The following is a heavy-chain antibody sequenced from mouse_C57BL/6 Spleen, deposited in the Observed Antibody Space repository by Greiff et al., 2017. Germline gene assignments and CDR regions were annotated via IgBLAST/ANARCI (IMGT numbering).Heavy chain of an antibody. CDR2: IDPSDSYT. CDR3: ARGGGPYYSYAMDY. Sequence: VQLQQPGAELVKPGASVKLSCKASGYTFTSYWMQWVKQRPGQGLEWIGEIDPSDSYTNYNQKFKGKATLTVDTSSSTAYMQLSSLTSEDSAVYYWARGGGPYYSYAMDYWGQGTSVTVSS. D-gene: IGHD2-12*01. CDR1: GYTFTSYW. V-gene: IGHV1-50*01. J-gene: IGHJ4*01.